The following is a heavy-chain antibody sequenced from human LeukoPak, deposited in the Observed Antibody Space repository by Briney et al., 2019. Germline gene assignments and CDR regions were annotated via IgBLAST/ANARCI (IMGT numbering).Heavy chain of an antibody. CDR2: ISWNSGSI. CDR1: GFTFDDYA. Sequence: PGGSLRLSCAASGFTFDDYAMHWVRQAPGKGLEWVSGISWNSGSIGYADSVKGRFTISRDNAKNSLYLQMNSLRAEDTALHYCAKGFDYYGSGSYWNYWGQGTLVTVSS. V-gene: IGHV3-9*01. CDR3: AKGFDYYGSGSYWNY. J-gene: IGHJ4*02. D-gene: IGHD3-10*01.